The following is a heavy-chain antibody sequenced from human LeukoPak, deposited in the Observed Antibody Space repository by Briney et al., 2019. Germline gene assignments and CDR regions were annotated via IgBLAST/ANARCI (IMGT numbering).Heavy chain of an antibody. J-gene: IGHJ4*02. Sequence: ASVKVSCKASGYSFTTYYMHWVRQAPGQGLAWMGIINPSGGGTNYAQKFQDRVTMTRDASTSTVYMDLSSLRSEDTAVCYCARVKPSSSGHDYWGQGTLLTVSS. CDR1: GYSFTTYY. D-gene: IGHD6-19*01. V-gene: IGHV1-46*03. CDR3: ARVKPSSSGHDY. CDR2: INPSGGGT.